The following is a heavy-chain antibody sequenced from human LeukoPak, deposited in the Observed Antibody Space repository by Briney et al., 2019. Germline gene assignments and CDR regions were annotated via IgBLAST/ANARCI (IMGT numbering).Heavy chain of an antibody. Sequence: GGSLRLSCAASGFTFDDYGMSWVRQAPGKGLEWVSAISGSGGSTYYADFVKGRFTISRDNSKNTLYLRMNSLRAEDTAVYYCAKFFDGDYDYFDYWGQGTLVTVSS. CDR3: AKFFDGDYDYFDY. D-gene: IGHD4-17*01. V-gene: IGHV3-23*01. CDR1: GFTFDDYG. CDR2: ISGSGGST. J-gene: IGHJ4*02.